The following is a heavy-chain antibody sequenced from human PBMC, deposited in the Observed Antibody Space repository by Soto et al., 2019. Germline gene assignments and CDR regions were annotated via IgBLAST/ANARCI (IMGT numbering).Heavy chain of an antibody. D-gene: IGHD5-18*01. CDR2: IIPIFGTA. CDR3: ASTERGYSYGMYYYYYGMDV. CDR1: GGTFSSYA. Sequence: QVQLVQSGAEVKKPGSSVKVSCKASGGTFSSYAISWVRQAPGQGLEWMGGIIPIFGTANYAQKFQGRVKITADEATRTAYMERSSLRSEDTAVYYCASTERGYSYGMYYYYYGMDVWGQGTTVTVSS. J-gene: IGHJ6*02. V-gene: IGHV1-69*01.